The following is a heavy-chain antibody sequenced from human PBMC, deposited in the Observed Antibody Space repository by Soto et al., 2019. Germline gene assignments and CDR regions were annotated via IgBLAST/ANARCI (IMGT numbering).Heavy chain of an antibody. CDR1: GYSFTSYW. J-gene: IGHJ5*02. D-gene: IGHD2-2*01. CDR2: IYPGDSDT. V-gene: IGHV5-51*01. CDR3: ARLEAVVAAAMSEVGWFDP. Sequence: GESLKISCKGSGYSFTSYWIGWVRQMPGKGLEWMGIIYPGDSDTRYSPSFQGQVTISADKSISTAYLQWSSLKASDTAMYYCARLEAVVAAAMSEVGWFDPWGQGTLVTVSS.